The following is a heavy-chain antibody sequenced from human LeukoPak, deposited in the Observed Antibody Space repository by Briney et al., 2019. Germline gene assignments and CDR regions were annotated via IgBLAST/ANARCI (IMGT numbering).Heavy chain of an antibody. CDR1: GFTFSSYW. D-gene: IGHD2-15*01. V-gene: IGHV3-74*01. Sequence: GGSLRLSCVASGFTFSSYWMPWVRQAPGKGLVWVSRINNDGSSTSYADSVKGRFTISRDNAKNTLYLQMNSLRSDDTAVYYCARRVVVVAARTYDYWGQGTLVTVSS. CDR2: INNDGSST. CDR3: ARRVVVVAARTYDY. J-gene: IGHJ4*02.